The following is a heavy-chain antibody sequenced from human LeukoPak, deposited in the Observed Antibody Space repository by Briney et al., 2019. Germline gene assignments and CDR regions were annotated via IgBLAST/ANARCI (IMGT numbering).Heavy chain of an antibody. CDR2: IYYSGNT. CDR1: GGSISTSAYY. Sequence: SETLSLTCIVSGGSISTSAYYWGWIRQPPGEGLQWIGSIYYSGNTYYNSSLKSRVTISVDTSTSQFSLRLSSVTAADTAVYYRARGFYYYDSSGYEDYWGQGTLVTVSS. V-gene: IGHV4-39*07. D-gene: IGHD3-22*01. CDR3: ARGFYYYDSSGYEDY. J-gene: IGHJ4*02.